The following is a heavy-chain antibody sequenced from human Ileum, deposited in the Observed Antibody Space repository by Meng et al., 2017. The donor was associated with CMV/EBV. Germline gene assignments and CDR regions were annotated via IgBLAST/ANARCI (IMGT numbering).Heavy chain of an antibody. D-gene: IGHD1-26*01. CDR3: VGVGAP. CDR1: GFIVSSTY. Sequence: VQLVESGGGLVQPVGSLRLSCEASGFIVSSTYMTWVRQAPGKGLEWVSVIYASGSTCYADSVKGRFTISRDNSENSLFLQMSSLRVEDTAVYYCVGVGAPGGQGTLVTVSS. V-gene: IGHV3-66*01. J-gene: IGHJ4*02. CDR2: IYASGST.